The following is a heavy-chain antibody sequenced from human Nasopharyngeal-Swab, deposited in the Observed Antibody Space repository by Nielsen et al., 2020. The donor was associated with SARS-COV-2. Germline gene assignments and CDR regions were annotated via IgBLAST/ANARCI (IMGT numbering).Heavy chain of an antibody. Sequence: WVRQAPGQGLEWMGGIIPIFGTANYAQKFQGRVTITADKSTSTAYMALSSLRSEDTAVYYCAREGRGSGYYYYMDVWGKGTTVTVS. CDR2: IIPIFGTA. CDR3: AREGRGSGYYYYMDV. D-gene: IGHD3-10*01. J-gene: IGHJ6*03. V-gene: IGHV1-69*06.